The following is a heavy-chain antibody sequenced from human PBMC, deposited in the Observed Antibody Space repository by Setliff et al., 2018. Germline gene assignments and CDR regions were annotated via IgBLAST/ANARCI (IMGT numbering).Heavy chain of an antibody. CDR2: IIPLFETT. CDR3: ALEYSNSSPTVYYYMDV. CDR1: GGIFNSFS. V-gene: IGHV1-69*06. Sequence: KVSCKASGGIFNSFSITWVRQAPGQGLEWMGRIIPLFETTNYVEKFQGRVTITADKSTSTAYMELSRLTSEDTAVYYCALEYSNSSPTVYYYMDVWGKGTTVTVSS. D-gene: IGHD6-6*01. J-gene: IGHJ6*03.